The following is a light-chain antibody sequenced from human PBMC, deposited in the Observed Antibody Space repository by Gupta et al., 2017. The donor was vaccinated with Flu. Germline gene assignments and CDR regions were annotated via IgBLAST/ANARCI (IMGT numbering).Light chain of an antibody. CDR2: KAS. J-gene: IGKJ1*01. CDR3: MHSTRWPWT. CDR1: ESLVYSDGDSY. V-gene: IGKV2-30*01. Sequence: AVLTHSPLSLPVTLGQPASISCRSSESLVYSDGDSYVSWFHQRPGQSQRRLIYKASNRDAGVPDRISGSGSGTDFTLTISRLEAEDVGVYYCMHSTRWPWTFGQGTKVEI.